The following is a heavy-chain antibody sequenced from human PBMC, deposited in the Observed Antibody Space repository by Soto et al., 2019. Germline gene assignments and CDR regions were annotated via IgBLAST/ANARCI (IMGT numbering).Heavy chain of an antibody. J-gene: IGHJ6*03. CDR2: INPNGGGK. CDR3: ARESGGATATLDYYYFYMDV. V-gene: IGHV1-2*02. D-gene: IGHD5-12*01. Sequence: VQLVQSGAEVKKPGASVKVSCKTSGDSFNDYYIHSVRQAPGQGLEWMGWINPNGGGKKYAQKFQGRVTVTRDTSIRTVYMELSSLRSDDTAVYYCARESGGATATLDYYYFYMDVWGKGTTVTVSS. CDR1: GDSFNDYY.